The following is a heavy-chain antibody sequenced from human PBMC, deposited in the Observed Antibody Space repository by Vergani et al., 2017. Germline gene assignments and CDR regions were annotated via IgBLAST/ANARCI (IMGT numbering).Heavy chain of an antibody. V-gene: IGHV3-74*01. CDR3: TRLAGTLN. J-gene: IGHJ4*02. CDR2: INSDGSTT. Sequence: EVQLVESGGGLAQPGGSLRLSCAASGFTFSSYWMHWVRQAPGKGLVWVSRINSDGSTTSYADSVKGRFTISRDNANNTLYLQMNSLRVEDTAIYYCTRLAGTLNWGQGTLVTVSS. D-gene: IGHD6-19*01. CDR1: GFTFSSYW.